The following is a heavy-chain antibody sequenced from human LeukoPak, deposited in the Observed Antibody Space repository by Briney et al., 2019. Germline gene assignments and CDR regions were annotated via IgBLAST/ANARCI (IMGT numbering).Heavy chain of an antibody. CDR2: IYSGGST. D-gene: IGHD3-22*01. CDR1: GFTVSSNY. CDR3: AAHYYDSSGLDY. Sequence: GRSLSLSCAASGFTVSSNYMSWVRQAPGKGLEWVSVIYSGGSTYYADSVKGRFTISRDNSKNTLYLQMNSLRAEDTAVYYCAAHYYDSSGLDYWGQGTLVTVSS. V-gene: IGHV3-53*01. J-gene: IGHJ4*02.